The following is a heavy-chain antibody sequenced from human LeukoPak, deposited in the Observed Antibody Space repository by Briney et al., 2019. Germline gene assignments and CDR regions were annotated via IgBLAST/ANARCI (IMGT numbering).Heavy chain of an antibody. CDR3: ARDRSYDFWSGYTFDY. J-gene: IGHJ4*02. CDR2: IKQDGSEK. D-gene: IGHD3-3*01. V-gene: IGHV3-7*01. CDR1: GFTFSIYC. Sequence: GGSLRLSCAASGFTFSIYCMSWVRQAPGKGLEWVANIKQDGSEKYYVDSVKGRFTISRDNAKNSLYLQMNSLRAEDTAVYYCARDRSYDFWSGYTFDYWGQGTLVTVSS.